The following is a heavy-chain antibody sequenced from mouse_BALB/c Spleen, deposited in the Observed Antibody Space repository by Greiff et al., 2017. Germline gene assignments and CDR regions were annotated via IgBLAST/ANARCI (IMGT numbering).Heavy chain of an antibody. CDR1: GYTFTDFN. CDR3: ARSYDYGPGD. CDR2: INPNNGGT. J-gene: IGHJ4*01. D-gene: IGHD2-4*01. V-gene: IGHV1-18*01. Sequence: EVKLMESGPELVQPGASVKIPCKASGYTFTDFNMDWVKQSHGKSLEWIGDINPNNGGTIYNQKFKGKATLTVDKSSSTAYMELRSLTSEDPAVYYSARSYDYGPGDWGQGTSVTVSS.